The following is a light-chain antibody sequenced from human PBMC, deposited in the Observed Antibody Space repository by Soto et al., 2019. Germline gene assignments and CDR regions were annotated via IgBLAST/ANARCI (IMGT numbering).Light chain of an antibody. V-gene: IGKV3-15*01. CDR3: QQYNNWPS. CDR1: QTVSRN. CDR2: DIS. J-gene: IGKJ5*01. Sequence: EVVMTQPPATLSVSPGERATLSCRASQTVSRNLAWDQQRPGQAPRLLIYDISNRAAGVPARFSGSGSETEFTPTIRSLQSEDFAVYFCQQYNNWPSFGLGTRLEIK.